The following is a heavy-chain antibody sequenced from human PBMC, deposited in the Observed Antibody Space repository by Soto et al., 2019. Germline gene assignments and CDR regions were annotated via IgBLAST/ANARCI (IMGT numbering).Heavy chain of an antibody. CDR1: GFTFSSYA. D-gene: IGHD5-18*01. CDR2: ISGSGGST. CDR3: AKSGGYSYGSEGDAFDI. Sequence: PGGSLRLSCAASGFTFSSYAMSWVRQAPGKGLEWVSAISGSGGSTYYADSVKGRFTISRDNSKNTLYLQMNSLRAEDTAVYYCAKSGGYSYGSEGDAFDIWGQGTMVTVSS. V-gene: IGHV3-23*01. J-gene: IGHJ3*02.